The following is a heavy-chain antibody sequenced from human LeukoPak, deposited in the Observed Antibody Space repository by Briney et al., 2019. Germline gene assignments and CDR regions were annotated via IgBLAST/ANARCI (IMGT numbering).Heavy chain of an antibody. CDR2: ISSSSSYR. J-gene: IGHJ4*02. Sequence: PGGSLRLSCAASGFAFSSYSMNWVRQAPGKGLEWVSSISSSSSYRHYADSVKGRFTISRDNSKNSLFLQMDSLRAEDTPVYYCARDLPTGYSSGWHSVWGQGILVTVSS. D-gene: IGHD6-19*01. CDR3: ARDLPTGYSSGWHSV. V-gene: IGHV3-21*01. CDR1: GFAFSSYS.